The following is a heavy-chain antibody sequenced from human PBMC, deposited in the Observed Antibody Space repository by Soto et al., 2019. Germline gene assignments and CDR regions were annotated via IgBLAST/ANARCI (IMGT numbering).Heavy chain of an antibody. J-gene: IGHJ6*02. Sequence: SETLSLTCDVSGGSIITGGYSWNLIRQPPGKGLEWVGYIYHSGSTYDNPSLKSRVTMSVNRSKNQFSLNLTSVTAADTAVYFCARGHYRYAMDVWGQGTTVTVSS. V-gene: IGHV4-30-2*01. CDR1: GGSIITGGYS. CDR3: ARGHYRYAMDV. CDR2: IYHSGST.